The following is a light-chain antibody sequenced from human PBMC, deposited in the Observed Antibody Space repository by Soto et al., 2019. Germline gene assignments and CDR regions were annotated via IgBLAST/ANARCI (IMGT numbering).Light chain of an antibody. CDR2: EDD. J-gene: IGLJ2*01. CDR1: SGSIASNY. CDR3: QCYNPTNWV. V-gene: IGLV6-57*03. Sequence: NFMLTQPHSVSESPGKTVTISCTRSSGSIASNYVQWFQQRPGSAPTTVIYEDDQRPSGVPDRFSGSIDSSSNSASLTISGLKPEDEADSYCQCYNPTNWVFGGGTKLTVL.